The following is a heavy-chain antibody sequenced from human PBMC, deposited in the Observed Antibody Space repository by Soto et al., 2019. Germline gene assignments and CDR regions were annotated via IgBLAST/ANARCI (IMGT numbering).Heavy chain of an antibody. D-gene: IGHD3-22*01. CDR1: WFTFGDYG. J-gene: IGHJ3*02. V-gene: IGHV3-64D*08. CDR2: ISSNGGST. Sequence: GVLLRLSYSAAWFTFGDYGIHCVRQATGKGLEYVSAISSNGGSTYYADSVKGRFTISRDNSKNTLYLQMSSLRAEDTAVYYCFLSSITMIVVVIPAAFDIRGQGTMVTVSS. CDR3: FLSSITMIVVVIPAAFDI.